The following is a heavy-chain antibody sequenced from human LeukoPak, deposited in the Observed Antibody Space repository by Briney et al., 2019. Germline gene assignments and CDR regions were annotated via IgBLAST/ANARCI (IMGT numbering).Heavy chain of an antibody. D-gene: IGHD1-26*01. CDR1: GFTFTNSW. CDR2: IDQDGSEK. V-gene: IGHV3-7*01. CDR3: AKIGTYFDFDW. J-gene: IGHJ4*02. Sequence: GGSLRVSCAASGFTFTNSWMSWVRQAPGKGLEWVANIDQDGSEKYYVDSVKGRFTISRDNAKNSLYLQMNSLSPEDTAVYYCAKIGTYFDFDWRGQGTLVTVSS.